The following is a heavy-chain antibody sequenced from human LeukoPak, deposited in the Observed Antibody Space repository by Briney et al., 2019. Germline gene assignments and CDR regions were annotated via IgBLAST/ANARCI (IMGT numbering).Heavy chain of an antibody. J-gene: IGHJ6*03. D-gene: IGHD2-2*01. V-gene: IGHV3-21*01. Sequence: PGGSLRLSCAASGFTFSSYSMNWVRQAPVKGLEWVSSISSSSSYIYYADSVKGRFTISRDNSKNTLYLQVNSLRAEDTAVYYCAKGYCSSTSCPYYYYMDVWGKGTTVTVSS. CDR2: ISSSSSYI. CDR1: GFTFSSYS. CDR3: AKGYCSSTSCPYYYYMDV.